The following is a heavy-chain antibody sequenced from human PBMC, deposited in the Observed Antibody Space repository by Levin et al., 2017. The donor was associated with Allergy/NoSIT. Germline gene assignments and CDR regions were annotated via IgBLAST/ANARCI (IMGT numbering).Heavy chain of an antibody. Sequence: GGSLRLSCAASGFTFSNAWMSWVRQAPGKGLEWVGRIKSKTDGGTTDYAAPVKGRFTISRDDSTNTLYLQMNSLKTEDTAVYYCTTEDITSVGVVIIAGQTEYFQHWGQGTLVTVSS. V-gene: IGHV3-15*01. CDR1: GFTFSNAW. CDR2: IKSKTDGGTT. J-gene: IGHJ1*01. CDR3: TTEDITSVGVVIIAGQTEYFQH. D-gene: IGHD3-3*01.